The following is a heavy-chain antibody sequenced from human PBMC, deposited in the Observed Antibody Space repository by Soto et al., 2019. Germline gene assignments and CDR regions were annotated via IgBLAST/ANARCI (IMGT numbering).Heavy chain of an antibody. CDR1: GYSFTSYW. J-gene: IGHJ6*02. D-gene: IGHD2-15*01. V-gene: IGHV5-51*01. CDR2: IYPGDSDT. CDR3: ATSDSYRDYYYGMDV. Sequence: PGESLKISCKGSGYSFTSYWIGWLRQMPWKGLEWMGIIYPGDSDTRYSPSFQGQVTISADKSISTAYLQWSSLKASDTAMYYCATSDSYRDYYYGMDVWGQGTTVTVSS.